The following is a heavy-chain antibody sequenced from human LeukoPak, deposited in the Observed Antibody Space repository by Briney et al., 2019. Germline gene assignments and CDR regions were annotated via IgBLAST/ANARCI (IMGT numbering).Heavy chain of an antibody. CDR1: GYSFTSYW. CDR3: ARQDIVVVPAANSYYYYMDV. CDR2: IYSGDSDT. V-gene: IGHV5-51*01. Sequence: GESLKISFKGSGYSFTSYWIGWVRQMPGKGLEWMGIIYSGDSDTRYSSSFQGQVTISADKSISTAYLQWSSLKASDTAMYYCARQDIVVVPAANSYYYYMDVWGKGTTVTVSS. J-gene: IGHJ6*03. D-gene: IGHD2-2*01.